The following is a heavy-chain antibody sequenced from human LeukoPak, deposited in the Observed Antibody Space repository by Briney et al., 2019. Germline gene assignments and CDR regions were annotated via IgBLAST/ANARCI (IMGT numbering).Heavy chain of an antibody. CDR2: INAGNGNT. D-gene: IGHD3-3*01. Sequence: GASVKVSCKASGCIFTNYAFHWVRQAPGQRLEWMGWINAGNGNTKYSQKFQGRVTITRDTSASTAYMELSSLGSEDTAVYYCARNKNFWSGQKTHYYYGMDVWGQGTTVTVSS. CDR3: ARNKNFWSGQKTHYYYGMDV. V-gene: IGHV1-3*01. J-gene: IGHJ6*02. CDR1: GCIFTNYA.